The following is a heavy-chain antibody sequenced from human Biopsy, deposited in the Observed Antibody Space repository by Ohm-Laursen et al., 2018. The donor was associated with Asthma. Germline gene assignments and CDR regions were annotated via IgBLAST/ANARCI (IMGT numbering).Heavy chain of an antibody. D-gene: IGHD6-6*01. Sequence: LSLTCAASGFAVSRDHMFWVRQAPGKGLEWVSVIYSGGTSHTADSVRGRFTISRDYSKNTLYLQMHSLRAEDTAVYYCARAISSSWWAVEYWGQGTLVTVSS. V-gene: IGHV3-66*02. CDR2: IYSGGTS. CDR1: GFAVSRDH. J-gene: IGHJ4*02. CDR3: ARAISSSWWAVEY.